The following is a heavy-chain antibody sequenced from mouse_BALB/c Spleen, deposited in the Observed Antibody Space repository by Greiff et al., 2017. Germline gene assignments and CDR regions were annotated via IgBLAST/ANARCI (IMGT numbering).Heavy chain of an antibody. D-gene: IGHD2-14*01. CDR1: GFTFSDYY. CDR3: ARGRAYYRYDSPMDY. V-gene: IGHV5-4*02. J-gene: IGHJ4*01. CDR2: ISDGGSYT. Sequence: EVKLVESGGGLVKPGGSLKLSCAASGFTFSDYYMYWVRQTPEKRLEWVATISDGGSYTYYPDSVKGRFTISRDNAKNNLYLQMSSLKSEDTAMYYCARGRAYYRYDSPMDYWGQGTSVTVSS.